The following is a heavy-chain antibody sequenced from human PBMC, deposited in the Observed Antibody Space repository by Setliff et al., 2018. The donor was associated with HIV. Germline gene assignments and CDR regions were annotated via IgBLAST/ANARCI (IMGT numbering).Heavy chain of an antibody. CDR3: ARLRQWLAFFDS. Sequence: PSETLSLTCNVSDDSFSTNYWSWVRQTPGKGLEWIGEMNQSGTTNYNPSLKSRVTMSIDTSERQFSLKLTSVTAADTAVYYCARLRQWLAFFDSWGQGTLVTVS. J-gene: IGHJ4*02. CDR1: DDSFSTNY. D-gene: IGHD6-19*01. CDR2: MNQSGTT. V-gene: IGHV4-34*01.